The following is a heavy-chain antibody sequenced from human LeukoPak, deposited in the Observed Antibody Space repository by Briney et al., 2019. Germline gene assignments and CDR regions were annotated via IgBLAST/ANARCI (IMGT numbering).Heavy chain of an antibody. V-gene: IGHV1-69*13. CDR1: GGTFSSYA. CDR2: IIPIFGTA. J-gene: IGHJ6*02. Sequence: ASVKVSCKASGGTFSSYAISWVRQAPGQGLEWMGGIIPIFGTANYAQKFQGRVTITADESTSTAYMELSSLRSEDTAVYYCASGFIWFGDYYYGMDVWGQGTTVTVSS. CDR3: ASGFIWFGDYYYGMDV. D-gene: IGHD3-10*01.